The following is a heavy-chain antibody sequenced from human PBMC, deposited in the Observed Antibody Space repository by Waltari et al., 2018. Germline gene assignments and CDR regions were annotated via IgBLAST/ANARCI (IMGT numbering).Heavy chain of an antibody. Sequence: EAELAESGGGPVKPGGSVRLSCVGSGFNFNTYTINWVRQPPGQGLEWVSSIRGNSKYIYYKDSVRGRFTISRDNAKNSVFLQMNSLRDDDTAVYYCARDPDGAPYYFGMDLWGQGTTVTVSS. D-gene: IGHD3-10*01. CDR3: ARDPDGAPYYFGMDL. V-gene: IGHV3-21*02. CDR1: GFNFNTYT. CDR2: IRGNSKYI. J-gene: IGHJ6*02.